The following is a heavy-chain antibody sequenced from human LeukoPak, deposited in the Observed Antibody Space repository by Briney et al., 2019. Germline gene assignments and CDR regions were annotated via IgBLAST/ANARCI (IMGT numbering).Heavy chain of an antibody. CDR3: ARDGGWQDDY. V-gene: IGHV3-48*01. D-gene: IGHD3-16*01. Sequence: GGSLRLSCAASGFTFRSYSMNWVRQAPGKGLEWNSYISSNGDIIKYADSVKGRFTISRDNAKNSLFLQMNSLRAEDTAIFYCARDGGWQDDYWGQGTLVTVSS. CDR2: ISSNGDII. J-gene: IGHJ4*02. CDR1: GFTFRSYS.